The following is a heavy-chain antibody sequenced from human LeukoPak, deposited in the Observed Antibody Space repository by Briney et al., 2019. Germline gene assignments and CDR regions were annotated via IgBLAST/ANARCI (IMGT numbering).Heavy chain of an antibody. V-gene: IGHV1-3*01. CDR2: INAGNGNT. J-gene: IGHJ5*02. D-gene: IGHD3-16*01. CDR3: ARGPIPRGEGKPNWFDP. Sequence: ASVKASCKASGYTFTSYAIHWVRQAPGQRLEWMGWINAGNGNTKYSQKFQGRVTITRDTSASTAYMELSSLRSEDTAVHYCARGPIPRGEGKPNWFDPWGQGTLVTVSS. CDR1: GYTFTSYA.